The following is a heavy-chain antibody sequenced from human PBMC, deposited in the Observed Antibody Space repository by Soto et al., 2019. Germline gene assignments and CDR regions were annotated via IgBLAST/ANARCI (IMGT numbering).Heavy chain of an antibody. D-gene: IGHD2-21*01. J-gene: IGHJ6*02. CDR1: GFSLTTGGVG. CDR2: IYWNDDR. V-gene: IGHV2-5*01. Sequence: SGPTLVNPTHTLTLTCTFSGFSLTTGGVGVGWIRQPPGRSLEWLAVIYWNDDRRRSPSLENRLTITKDTSKDQVVLTMTNMDPVDTATYYCIYRRASWDYHGLDVWGQGTPVTVSS. CDR3: IYRRASWDYHGLDV.